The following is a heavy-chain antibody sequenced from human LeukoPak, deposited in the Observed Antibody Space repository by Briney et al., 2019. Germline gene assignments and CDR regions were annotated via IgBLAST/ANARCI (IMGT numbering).Heavy chain of an antibody. V-gene: IGHV1-8*03. Sequence: SVKVSCKASGYTFTSYDIYWVRQATGQGLEWIGWMNPNSGNTGYAQKFQGRVTITRNTSISTAYMELSSLRSEDTAVYYCARGLSIAAAGNYFDYWGQGTLVTVSS. CDR3: ARGLSIAAAGNYFDY. D-gene: IGHD6-13*01. CDR2: MNPNSGNT. J-gene: IGHJ4*02. CDR1: GYTFTSYD.